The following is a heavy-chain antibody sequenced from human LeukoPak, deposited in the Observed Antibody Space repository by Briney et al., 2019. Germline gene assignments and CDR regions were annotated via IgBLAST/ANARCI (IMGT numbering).Heavy chain of an antibody. J-gene: IGHJ4*02. CDR1: GESFSNLY. Sequence: KPSETLSLTCAVYGESFSNLYWSWLRQPPGKGLEWIGEINHRGSTTYNPSLKSRVTMSIDTSKNQFSLQLTSVTAADTAVYYCASLILIAAGSDFWGQGNLVIVSS. CDR3: ASLILIAAGSDF. CDR2: INHRGST. D-gene: IGHD6-13*01. V-gene: IGHV4-34*01.